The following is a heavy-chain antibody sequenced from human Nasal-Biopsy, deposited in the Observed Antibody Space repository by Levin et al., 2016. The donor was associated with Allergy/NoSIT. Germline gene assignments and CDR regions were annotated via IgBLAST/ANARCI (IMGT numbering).Heavy chain of an antibody. CDR3: ARGTTSGWFDT. J-gene: IGHJ5*02. CDR2: ITSTSVYI. CDR1: GFSFSSYT. D-gene: IGHD1-1*01. V-gene: IGHV3-21*06. Sequence: GGSLRLSCAASGFSFSSYTMNWVRQAPGKGLECVSSITSTSVYIYYANSVKGRFTISRDNAKSSLFLQMNSLGADDTGIYYCARGTTSGWFDTWGQGTLVTVSS.